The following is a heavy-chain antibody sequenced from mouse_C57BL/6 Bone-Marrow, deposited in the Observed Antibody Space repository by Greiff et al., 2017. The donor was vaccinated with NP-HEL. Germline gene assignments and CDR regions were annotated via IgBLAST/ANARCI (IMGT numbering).Heavy chain of an antibody. Sequence: EVQLQQSGPELVKPGASVKISCKASGYSFTGYYMNWVKQSPEKSLEWIGEINPSTGGTTYNQKFKAKATLTVDKSSSTAYMQLKSLTSEDSAVYYCARPNYYGSFDYWGEGTTRTVSS. D-gene: IGHD1-1*01. J-gene: IGHJ2*01. V-gene: IGHV1-42*01. CDR3: ARPNYYGSFDY. CDR1: GYSFTGYY. CDR2: INPSTGGT.